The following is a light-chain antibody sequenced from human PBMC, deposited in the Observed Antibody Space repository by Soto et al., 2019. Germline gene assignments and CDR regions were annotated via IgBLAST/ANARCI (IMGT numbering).Light chain of an antibody. J-gene: IGKJ1*01. CDR3: QQTYTFPWT. Sequence: DIQMTQSPSTLSAPVGDRVTITCRASQGISDYLSWFQHKPGEAPKLLIYTASSLQGGVPLRFSGAGSRTDFSLTISGLQPEDSATYYCQQTYTFPWTFGQGTKVDIK. V-gene: IGKV1-39*01. CDR1: QGISDY. CDR2: TAS.